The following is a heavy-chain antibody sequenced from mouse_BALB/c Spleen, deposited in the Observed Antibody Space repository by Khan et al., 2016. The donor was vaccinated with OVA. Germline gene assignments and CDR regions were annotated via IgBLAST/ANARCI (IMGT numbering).Heavy chain of an antibody. Sequence: EVQLLQSGPELVKPGASVKISCKASVYSFTGYFMNWVMQSHGKSLEWIGRINPHIGETFYNQKFKGKATLTVDESSSTAHMELRSLASEDSAVYYCTRIYRSDFDYWGQGTTLTVSS. V-gene: IGHV1-20*02. D-gene: IGHD1-1*01. CDR3: TRIYRSDFDY. J-gene: IGHJ2*01. CDR2: INPHIGET. CDR1: VYSFTGYF.